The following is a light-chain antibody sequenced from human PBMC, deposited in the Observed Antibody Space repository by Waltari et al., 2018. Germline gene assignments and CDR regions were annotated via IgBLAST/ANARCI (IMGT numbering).Light chain of an antibody. V-gene: IGKV1-9*01. J-gene: IGKJ4*01. CDR3: QQLNSYPLG. Sequence: DIQLTQSPSFLSASVGDRVTITCRASQGISSYLAWYQQKPGKAPKLLIYAASTLQSGVPSRFSGSGSGTEFTLTICSLQPEDFATYYCQQLNSYPLGFGGGTKVEIK. CDR1: QGISSY. CDR2: AAS.